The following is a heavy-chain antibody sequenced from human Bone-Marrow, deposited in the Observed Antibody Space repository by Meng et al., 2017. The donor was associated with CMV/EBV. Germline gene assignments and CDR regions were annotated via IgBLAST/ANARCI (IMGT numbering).Heavy chain of an antibody. V-gene: IGHV4-4*02. CDR3: ARSQIVVVPAAITNWFDP. CDR2: IYHSGST. J-gene: IGHJ5*02. CDR1: GGSISSSNW. Sequence: SETLSLTCAVSGGSISSSNWWSWVRQPPGKGLEWIGEIYHSGSTNYNPSLKSRVTISVDKSKNQFSLKLSSVTAADTAVYYCARSQIVVVPAAITNWFDPWSQGTLVTVSS. D-gene: IGHD2-2*02.